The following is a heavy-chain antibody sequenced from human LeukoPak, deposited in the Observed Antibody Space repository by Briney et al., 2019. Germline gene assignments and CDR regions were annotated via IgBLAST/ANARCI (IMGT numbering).Heavy chain of an antibody. CDR2: ISGSGGST. Sequence: GGSLRLSCAASGFTFSSYVMHWVRQAPGKGLEWVSAISGSGGSTYYADSVKGRFTISRDNAKNTLYLQMNSLRAEDTAVYYCAKDQGRQWLANGGAFDIWGQETMVTDYS. CDR1: GFTFSSYV. V-gene: IGHV3-23*01. J-gene: IGHJ3*02. CDR3: AKDQGRQWLANGGAFDI. D-gene: IGHD6-19*01.